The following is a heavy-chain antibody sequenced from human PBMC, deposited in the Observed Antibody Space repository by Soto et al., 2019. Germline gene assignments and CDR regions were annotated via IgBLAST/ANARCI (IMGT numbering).Heavy chain of an antibody. J-gene: IGHJ4*02. CDR3: ARDREYSSSSASFDY. V-gene: IGHV6-1*01. D-gene: IGHD6-6*01. CDR2: TYDRYKWYN. Sequence: PSQTLSLTCAISGDSVSSNSAAWNWIRQSPSRGIEWLGRTYDRYKWYNDYAVSVKSRITINPDTSKNQFSLQLNSVTPEDTAVYYCARDREYSSSSASFDYWGQGTLVTVSS. CDR1: GDSVSSNSAA.